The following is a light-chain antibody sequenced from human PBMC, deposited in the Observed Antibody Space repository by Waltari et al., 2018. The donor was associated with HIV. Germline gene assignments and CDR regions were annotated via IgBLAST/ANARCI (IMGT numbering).Light chain of an antibody. V-gene: IGLV1-51*01. CDR3: ATWDSDLRGWV. Sequence: QSVLTQPPSVSAAPGQKVAISCSGSTSNIWRNYVSWYPHLPGAAPKLLIYDNDQRPSGIPDRFSGSKSDTSATLGITGLQTGDEADYYCATWDSDLRGWVFGGGTKLAVL. CDR1: TSNIWRNY. J-gene: IGLJ3*02. CDR2: DND.